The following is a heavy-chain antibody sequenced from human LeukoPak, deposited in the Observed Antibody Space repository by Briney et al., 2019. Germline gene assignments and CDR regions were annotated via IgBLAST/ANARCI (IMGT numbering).Heavy chain of an antibody. J-gene: IGHJ4*02. Sequence: SETLSLTCTVSGVSINSHYLNWIRQPPGKGLEWIGYIYGSGRTNYNPSLKSRVTMSVDTSKNQFSLKLSSVTAADKAVYYCARAMLDYWGQGTLVTVSS. CDR1: GVSINSHY. D-gene: IGHD2-2*01. V-gene: IGHV4-59*11. CDR3: ARAMLDY. CDR2: IYGSGRT.